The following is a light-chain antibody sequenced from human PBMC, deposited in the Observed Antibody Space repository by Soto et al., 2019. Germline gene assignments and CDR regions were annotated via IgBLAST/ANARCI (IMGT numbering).Light chain of an antibody. CDR2: DVS. V-gene: IGLV2-11*01. J-gene: IGLJ1*01. CDR3: CLYAVTFYV. Sequence: QSALTQPRSVSGSPGQSVTISCTGTSSDVGTYDFVSWYQQHPGKAPRLMIFDVSERPSGVPDRSSGSKSGNTASLTFSALQAEDEADYYCCLYAVTFYVFGTGTKVTGL. CDR1: SSDVGTYDF.